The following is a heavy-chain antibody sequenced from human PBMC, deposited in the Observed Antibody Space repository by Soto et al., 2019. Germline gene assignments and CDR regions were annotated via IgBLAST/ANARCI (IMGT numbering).Heavy chain of an antibody. CDR3: ARCADMVRGVIISGS. Sequence: SETLSLTCTVSGGSISSGDYYWSWIRQPPGKGLEWIGYIYYSGSTYYNPSLKSRVTISVDTSKNQFSLKLSSVTAADTAVYYCARCADMVRGVIISGSWGKGTLVTVSS. J-gene: IGHJ5*02. CDR2: IYYSGST. V-gene: IGHV4-30-4*01. D-gene: IGHD3-10*01. CDR1: GGSISSGDYY.